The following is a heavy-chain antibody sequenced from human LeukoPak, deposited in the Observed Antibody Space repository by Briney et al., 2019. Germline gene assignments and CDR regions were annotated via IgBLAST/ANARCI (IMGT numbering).Heavy chain of an antibody. CDR2: MNPNSGNT. Sequence: ASVKVSCKASGYTFTSYDINWVRQATGQGLEWMGWMNPNSGNTGYAQKFQGRVTMTTDTSTSTAYMELRSLRSDDTAVYYCARTYYYDSSGPEYFQHWGQGTLVTVSS. CDR1: GYTFTSYD. D-gene: IGHD3-22*01. J-gene: IGHJ1*01. V-gene: IGHV1-8*01. CDR3: ARTYYYDSSGPEYFQH.